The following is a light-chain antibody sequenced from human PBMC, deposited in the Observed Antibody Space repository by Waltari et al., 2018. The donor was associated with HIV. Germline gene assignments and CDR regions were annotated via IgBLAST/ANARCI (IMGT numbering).Light chain of an antibody. J-gene: IGKJ2*01. CDR3: QQYGSSPSMYT. CDR1: QNISSSY. Sequence: EIVLTQSPGTLSLSPGERATLSCRASQNISSSYLAWYQQKPGQAPRLLIYGASSRATDIPDRFSGSGSGTDFTLTISRLEPEDFAVYYCQQYGSSPSMYTFGQGTKLEIK. V-gene: IGKV3-20*01. CDR2: GAS.